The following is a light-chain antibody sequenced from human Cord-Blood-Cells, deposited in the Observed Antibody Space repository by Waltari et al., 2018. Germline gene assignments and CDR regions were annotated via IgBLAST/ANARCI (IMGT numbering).Light chain of an antibody. CDR1: ALPKQY. V-gene: IGLV3-25*02. CDR3: QSADSSGTYVV. J-gene: IGLJ2*01. Sequence: SYELTPPPSVSVSPGQTARITCSGDALPKQYAYWYQQTPGQAPVLVIYTDSERPSGIPERFSGSSSGTTVPLTISGVQAEDEADYYCQSADSSGTYVVFGGVTKLTVL. CDR2: TDS.